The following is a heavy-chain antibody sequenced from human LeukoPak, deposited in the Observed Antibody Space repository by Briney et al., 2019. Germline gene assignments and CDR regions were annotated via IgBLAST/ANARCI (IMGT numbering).Heavy chain of an antibody. J-gene: IGHJ6*02. CDR3: ARASLRYFDWSDYYGMDV. CDR2: INPNSGGT. V-gene: IGHV1-2*04. Sequence: ASVKVSCKASGYTFTGYYMHWERQAPGQGLEWMGWINPNSGGTNYAQKFQGWVTMTRDTSISTAYMELSRLRSDDTAVYYCARASLRYFDWSDYYGMDVWGQGTTVTVSS. CDR1: GYTFTGYY. D-gene: IGHD3-9*01.